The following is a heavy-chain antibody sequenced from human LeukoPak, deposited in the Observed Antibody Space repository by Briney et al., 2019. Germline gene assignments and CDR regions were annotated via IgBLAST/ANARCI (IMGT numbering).Heavy chain of an antibody. Sequence: TSGTLSLTCTVSGGSISSGSYYWSWIRQPAGKGLEWIGRIYTSGSTNYNPSLKSRVTISVDTSKNQFSLKLSSVTAADTAVYYCARALISDAFDIWGQGTMVTVSS. V-gene: IGHV4-61*02. CDR2: IYTSGST. D-gene: IGHD3-16*01. J-gene: IGHJ3*02. CDR3: ARALISDAFDI. CDR1: GGSISSGSYY.